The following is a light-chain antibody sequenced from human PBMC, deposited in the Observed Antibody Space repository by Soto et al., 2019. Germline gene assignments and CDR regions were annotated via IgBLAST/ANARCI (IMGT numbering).Light chain of an antibody. CDR3: SSYTTSTLVV. V-gene: IGLV2-14*01. Sequence: QSVLTQPASVSGSLGQSITISCTGTSSDVGGYNYVSWYQQHPGKAPKLMIYDVSNRPSGVSNRFSGSKSGNTASLTISGLQAEDEADYYCSSYTTSTLVVFGGGTKLTVL. CDR1: SSDVGGYNY. J-gene: IGLJ2*01. CDR2: DVS.